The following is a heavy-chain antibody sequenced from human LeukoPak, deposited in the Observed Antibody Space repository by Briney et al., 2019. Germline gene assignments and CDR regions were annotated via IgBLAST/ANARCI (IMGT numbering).Heavy chain of an antibody. Sequence: SETLSLTCTVSGGSISSSSYYWGWIRQPPGKGLEWIGSIYYSGSTYYNPSLKSRVTISVDTSKNQFSLKLSSVTAADTAVYYCVRSDDFWSGYYGYWGQGTLVTVSS. J-gene: IGHJ4*02. D-gene: IGHD3-3*01. CDR2: IYYSGST. CDR3: VRSDDFWSGYYGY. CDR1: GGSISSSSYY. V-gene: IGHV4-39*07.